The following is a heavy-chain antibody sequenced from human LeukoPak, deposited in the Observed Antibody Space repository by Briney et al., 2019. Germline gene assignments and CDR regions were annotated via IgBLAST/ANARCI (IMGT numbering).Heavy chain of an antibody. CDR1: GFTFSSYG. CDR2: ISYDGSNK. CDR3: ASASSHRIAAGGDY. V-gene: IGHV3-30*03. D-gene: IGHD6-13*01. J-gene: IGHJ4*02. Sequence: GGSLRLSCAASGFTFSSYGMHWVRQAPGKGLEWVAVISYDGSNKYYADSVKGRFTISRDNSKNTLYLRMNSLRAEDTAVYYCASASSHRIAAGGDYWGQGTLVTVSS.